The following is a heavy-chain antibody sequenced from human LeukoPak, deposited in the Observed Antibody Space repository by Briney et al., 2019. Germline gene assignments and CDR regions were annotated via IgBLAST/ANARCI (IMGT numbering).Heavy chain of an antibody. D-gene: IGHD1-26*01. V-gene: IGHV3-30*03. CDR3: ARDPGGSQST. J-gene: IGHJ5*02. CDR1: GFTFSNYG. Sequence: GMSLRLSCAASGFTFSNYGIHWVRQAPGKGLEWVAVISYDGSNKHYADSVNGRFTISRDNSKNTLYLQMNSLRAEDTAVYYCARDPGGSQSTWGQGTLVTVSS. CDR2: ISYDGSNK.